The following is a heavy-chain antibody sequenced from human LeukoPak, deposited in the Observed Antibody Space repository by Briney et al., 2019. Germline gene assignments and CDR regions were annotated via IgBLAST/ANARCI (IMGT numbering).Heavy chain of an antibody. CDR2: IYAGDFHT. Sequence: GESLKISCKGSGYQFTTHWIGLGRQVPGKGLEWRGIIYAGDFHTRFSPSFQGQVIISVDRSISTAYLQWSSLKASDTAMYYCARNDGLRNVDYWGQGTLVTVSS. CDR3: ARNDGLRNVDY. D-gene: IGHD4-17*01. V-gene: IGHV5-51*01. J-gene: IGHJ4*02. CDR1: GYQFTTHW.